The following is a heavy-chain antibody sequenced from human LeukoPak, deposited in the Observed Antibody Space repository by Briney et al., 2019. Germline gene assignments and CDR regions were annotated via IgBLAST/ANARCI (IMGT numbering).Heavy chain of an antibody. J-gene: IGHJ3*02. CDR2: INPSGGST. CDR3: ATGRQGVVAAEAFDI. CDR1: GYTFTSYY. D-gene: IGHD2-15*01. Sequence: ASVKVSCKASGYTFTSYYMHWVRQAPGQGLEWMGIINPSGGSTSYAQKFQGRVTMTRDTSISTAYMELSRLRSDDTAVYYCATGRQGVVAAEAFDIWGQGTMVTVSS. V-gene: IGHV1-46*01.